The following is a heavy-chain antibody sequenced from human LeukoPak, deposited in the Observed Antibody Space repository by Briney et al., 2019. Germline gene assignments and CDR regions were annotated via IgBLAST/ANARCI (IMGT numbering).Heavy chain of an antibody. D-gene: IGHD2-15*01. CDR3: ARTVGYCSGGSCYERAFDI. J-gene: IGHJ3*02. Sequence: PGGSLRLSCAASRFTFSNYAMSWIRQPPGKGLEWIGYIYYSGSTNYNPSLKSRVTISVDTSKNQFSLKLSSVTTADTAVYYCARTVGYCSGGSCYERAFDIWGQGTMVTVSS. CDR1: RFTFSNYA. V-gene: IGHV4-59*01. CDR2: IYYSGST.